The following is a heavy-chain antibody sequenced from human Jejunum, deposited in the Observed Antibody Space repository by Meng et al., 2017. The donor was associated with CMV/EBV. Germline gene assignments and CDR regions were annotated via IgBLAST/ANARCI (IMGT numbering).Heavy chain of an antibody. CDR1: GFTFNSHT. V-gene: IGHV3-23*01. J-gene: IGHJ4*02. Sequence: GFTFNSHTMTWVRQAPGRGLEWGSIISGGGGTTYYADSVKGRFTISRDNSKNTLYLQMNNLRGEDTALYYCATPATSSGWYYCDCWGQGTLVTVSS. CDR2: ISGGGGTT. CDR3: ATPATSSGWYYCDC. D-gene: IGHD6-19*01.